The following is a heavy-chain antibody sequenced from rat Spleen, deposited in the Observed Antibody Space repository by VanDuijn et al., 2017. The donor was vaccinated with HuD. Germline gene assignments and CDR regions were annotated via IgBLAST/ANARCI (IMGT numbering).Heavy chain of an antibody. CDR2: VWSGGST. CDR1: GFSLPSYG. V-gene: IGHV2-4*01. J-gene: IGHJ1*01. D-gene: IGHD1-11*01. CDR3: TRNSYGGYNWYFDF. Sequence: QVQLKESGPGLVQPSQTLSLTCTVSGFSLPSYGVSWVRQPPGKGLEWIGAVWSGGSTDYNSPLKSRLRISRDTSKSQVFLKVNSLKTEDTGIYYCTRNSYGGYNWYFDFWGPGTMVTVSS.